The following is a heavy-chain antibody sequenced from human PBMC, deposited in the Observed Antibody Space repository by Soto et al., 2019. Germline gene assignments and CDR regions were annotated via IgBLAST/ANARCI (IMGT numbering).Heavy chain of an antibody. CDR3: AGTFTTYYYDSSGYHFRDY. V-gene: IGHV4-34*01. D-gene: IGHD3-22*01. J-gene: IGHJ4*02. Sequence: ETLSLPCAVHGGSFSGYYWSWIRQPPGKGLEWIGEINHSGSTNYNPSLKSRVTVSVDASKNQFSLKLSSVTAADTAVYYCAGTFTTYYYDSSGYHFRDYWGQGTLVTVSS. CDR1: GGSFSGYY. CDR2: INHSGST.